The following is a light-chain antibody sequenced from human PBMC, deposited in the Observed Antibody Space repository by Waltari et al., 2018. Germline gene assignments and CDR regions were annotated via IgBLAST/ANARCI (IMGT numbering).Light chain of an antibody. CDR2: AAS. Sequence: IQLTQSPSSLSASVGDRVTITCRVSQGISYFLAWYQQKPGKAPKVLIYAASTLQGGVPSRFSGSGSGTDFTLAISSLQPEDFATYYCQHLNSSPPLFGGGTKVEIK. J-gene: IGKJ4*02. V-gene: IGKV1-9*01. CDR3: QHLNSSPPL. CDR1: QGISYF.